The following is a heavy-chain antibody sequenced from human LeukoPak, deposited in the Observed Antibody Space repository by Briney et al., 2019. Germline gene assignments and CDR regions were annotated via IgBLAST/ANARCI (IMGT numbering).Heavy chain of an antibody. V-gene: IGHV3-30*18. Sequence: PGGSLRLSCAASGFTFSSYGMHWVRQAPGKGLEWVAVISYDGSNKYYADSVKGRFTISRDNSKNTLYLQMNSLRAEDTAVYYCAKDQLLWPRGSAFDIWGQGTMVTVSS. D-gene: IGHD3-10*01. CDR2: ISYDGSNK. CDR1: GFTFSSYG. CDR3: AKDQLLWPRGSAFDI. J-gene: IGHJ3*02.